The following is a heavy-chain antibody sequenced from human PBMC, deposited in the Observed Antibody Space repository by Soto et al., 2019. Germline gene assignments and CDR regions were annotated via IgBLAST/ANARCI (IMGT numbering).Heavy chain of an antibody. Sequence: PSETLSLTCAVYGGSFIGNYWSWMRQPPGKGLEWIGEINHSGSTNYNPSLKSRVTISVDTSKNQFSLKLSSVTAADTAVYYCARGGGRGYSGYVIGVYYYYGMDVWGQGTTVTVSS. CDR3: ARGGGRGYSGYVIGVYYYYGMDV. CDR2: INHSGST. D-gene: IGHD5-12*01. V-gene: IGHV4-34*01. CDR1: GGSFIGNY. J-gene: IGHJ6*02.